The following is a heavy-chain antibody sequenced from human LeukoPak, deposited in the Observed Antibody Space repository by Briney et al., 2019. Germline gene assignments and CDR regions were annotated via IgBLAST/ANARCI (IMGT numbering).Heavy chain of an antibody. V-gene: IGHV1-46*03. Sequence: RASVKVSCKASGYTFTSYYMHWVRQAPGQGLEWMGIINPSGGSTSYAQKFQGRVTMTRGTSTSTVYMELSSLRSEDTAVYYCARDTNPSSSSGYYGSGSYYNPLDYWGQGTLVTVSS. CDR2: INPSGGST. D-gene: IGHD3-10*01. J-gene: IGHJ4*02. CDR1: GYTFTSYY. CDR3: ARDTNPSSSSGYYGSGSYYNPLDY.